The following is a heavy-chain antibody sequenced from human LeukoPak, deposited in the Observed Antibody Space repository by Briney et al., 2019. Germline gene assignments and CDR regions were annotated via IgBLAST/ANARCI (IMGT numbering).Heavy chain of an antibody. V-gene: IGHV1-2*02. CDR1: GYTFTGYY. CDR2: INPNSGVT. J-gene: IGHJ5*02. CDR3: ARAGTVTKYNWFDP. Sequence: ASVKVSCKASGYTFTGYYMHWVRQAPGQGLEWMGWINPNSGVTNYAQKFQGRVTMTRDTSISTAYMELSRLRSDDTAVYYCARAGTVTKYNWFDPWGQGTLVTVSS. D-gene: IGHD4-17*01.